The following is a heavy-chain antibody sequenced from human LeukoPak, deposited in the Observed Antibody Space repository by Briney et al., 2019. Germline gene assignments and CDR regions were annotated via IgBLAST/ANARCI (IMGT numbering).Heavy chain of an antibody. D-gene: IGHD6-19*01. CDR3: ARGRAQFGWVDY. V-gene: IGHV4-31*03. CDR2: IYYSGST. J-gene: IGHJ4*02. Sequence: SETLSLTCTVSGGSISSGGYYWSWIRQHPGKGLEWIGYIYYSGSTYYNPPLKSRVTISVDTSKNQFSLKLSSVTAADTAVYYCARGRAQFGWVDYWGQGTLVTVSS. CDR1: GGSISSGGYY.